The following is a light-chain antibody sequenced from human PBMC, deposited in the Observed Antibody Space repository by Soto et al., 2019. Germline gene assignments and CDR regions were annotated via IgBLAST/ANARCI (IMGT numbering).Light chain of an antibody. J-gene: IGKJ4*01. CDR3: QQCGNWPIT. CDR1: QSVRSSY. V-gene: IGKV3-11*01. Sequence: SPGALTLSPGKSATLSYQPSQSVRSSYLAWYQQKPGQAPRLLIYDASKRATGIPARFSGSGSGTDFTLTISSLEPEDFAVYYCQQCGNWPITFGGGT. CDR2: DAS.